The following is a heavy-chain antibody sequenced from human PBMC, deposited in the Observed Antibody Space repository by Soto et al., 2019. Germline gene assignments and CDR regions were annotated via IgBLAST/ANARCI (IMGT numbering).Heavy chain of an antibody. J-gene: IGHJ4*02. D-gene: IGHD6-13*01. Sequence: GGSLRLSCAASGFTFSSYSMNWVRQAPGKGLEWVSSISSSSSYIYYADSVKGRFTISRDNAKNSLYLQMNSLRAEDTAVYYCARDRILGAAAGSYFDYWGQGTLVTVSS. V-gene: IGHV3-21*01. CDR3: ARDRILGAAAGSYFDY. CDR1: GFTFSSYS. CDR2: ISSSSSYI.